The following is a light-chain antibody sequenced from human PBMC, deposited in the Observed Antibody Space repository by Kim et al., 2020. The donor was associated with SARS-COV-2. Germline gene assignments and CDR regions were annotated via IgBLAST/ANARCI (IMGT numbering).Light chain of an antibody. V-gene: IGLV6-57*01. CDR2: EDN. J-gene: IGLJ3*02. Sequence: NFMLTQPHSVSESPGKTVTISCTRSSGSIASNYVQWYRQRPGSSPITMIFEDNQRPYGVPDRFSGSIDASSNSASLTISGLTTEDEADYYCQSYDSNTPWVFGGGTRLTVL. CDR1: SGSIASNY. CDR3: QSYDSNTPWV.